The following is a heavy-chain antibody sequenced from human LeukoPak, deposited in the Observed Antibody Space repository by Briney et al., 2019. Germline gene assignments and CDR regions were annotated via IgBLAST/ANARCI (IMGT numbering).Heavy chain of an antibody. D-gene: IGHD3-22*01. J-gene: IGHJ4*02. Sequence: GGSLRLSCAASGFTFSSYAMSWVRQAPGKGLEWVSGISGSGGSTYYADSVKGRFTISRDNSKNTLYLQMNSLRAEDTAVYYCAKVPSYYYDSSGYRRGVDYWGQGTLVTVSS. CDR2: ISGSGGST. V-gene: IGHV3-23*01. CDR1: GFTFSSYA. CDR3: AKVPSYYYDSSGYRRGVDY.